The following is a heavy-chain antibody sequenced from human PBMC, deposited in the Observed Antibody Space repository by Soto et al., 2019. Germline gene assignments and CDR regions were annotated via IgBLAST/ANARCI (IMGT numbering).Heavy chain of an antibody. D-gene: IGHD3-22*01. Sequence: QVQLVQSGAEVKKPGSSVKVSCKASGGTFSSYAISWVRQAPGQGLEWMGGIIPIFGTANYAQKFQGRVTITADDSTSTAYMELSSLRSEDTAVYYCARGAKYYYDSSGYYYGDYWGQGTLVTVSS. CDR1: GGTFSSYA. CDR3: ARGAKYYYDSSGYYYGDY. CDR2: IIPIFGTA. V-gene: IGHV1-69*01. J-gene: IGHJ4*02.